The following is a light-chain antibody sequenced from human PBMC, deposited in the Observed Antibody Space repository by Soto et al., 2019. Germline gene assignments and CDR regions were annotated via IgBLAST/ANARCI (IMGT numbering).Light chain of an antibody. CDR1: SSDVGGYNY. J-gene: IGLJ1*01. V-gene: IGLV2-14*01. Sequence: HSALTQPASVSGSPGQSITISCTGTSSDVGGYNYVSWYQQHPGKAPKLMISEVSNRPSGVSNRFSGSKSGNTASLTISGLQAEDEADYYCSSYTSSSTLYVFGTGTKVTVL. CDR2: EVS. CDR3: SSYTSSSTLYV.